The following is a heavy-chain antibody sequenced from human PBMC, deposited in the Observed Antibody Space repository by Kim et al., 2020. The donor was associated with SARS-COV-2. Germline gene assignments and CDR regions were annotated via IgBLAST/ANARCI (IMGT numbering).Heavy chain of an antibody. Sequence: GGSLRLSCAASGFTFSNYSMAWVRQAPGKGLEWVSPISSGSSYIYYADSLKGRFTISRDNAKKSLYLQMNSLRAEDTAVYYCARPLSYQILTGSGMDVWGQGTTVTVSS. CDR3: ARPLSYQILTGSGMDV. CDR2: ISSGSSYI. CDR1: GFTFSNYS. J-gene: IGHJ6*02. D-gene: IGHD3-9*01. V-gene: IGHV3-21*01.